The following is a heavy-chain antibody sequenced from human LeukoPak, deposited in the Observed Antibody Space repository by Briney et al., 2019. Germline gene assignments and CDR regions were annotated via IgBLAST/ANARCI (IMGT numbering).Heavy chain of an antibody. V-gene: IGHV3-21*01. D-gene: IGHD2-2*01. CDR3: ARDRGIVVEEWFDP. CDR2: ISSSSSYI. J-gene: IGHJ5*02. CDR1: GFTFSSYS. Sequence: GGSLRLSCAASGFTFSSYSMNWVRQAPGEGLEWVSSISSSSSYIYYADSVKGRFTISRDNAKNSLYLQMNSLRAEDTAVYYCARDRGIVVEEWFDPWGQGTLVTVSS.